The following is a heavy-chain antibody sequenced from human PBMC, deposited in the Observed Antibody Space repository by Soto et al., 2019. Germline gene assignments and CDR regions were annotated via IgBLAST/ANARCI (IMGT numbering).Heavy chain of an antibody. CDR1: GFTFSYYW. J-gene: IGHJ6*02. Sequence: VGSLRLSCAVSGFTFSYYWMSWVRQAPGKGLEWVANIKQDGSEKYYVDSVKGRFTISRDNAQNSLYLQMNSLRAEDTAVYYCARDQAGRTTQYSHGMDVWGQGTTGTVSS. CDR3: ARDQAGRTTQYSHGMDV. D-gene: IGHD1-1*01. CDR2: IKQDGSEK. V-gene: IGHV3-7*03.